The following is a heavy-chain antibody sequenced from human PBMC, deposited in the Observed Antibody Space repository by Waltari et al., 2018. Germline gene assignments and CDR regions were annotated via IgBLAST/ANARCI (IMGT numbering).Heavy chain of an antibody. Sequence: EVQLLEAGGDLVQPGGSLRLPCAASGFTFSDNWMHWVRQAPGKGLVWVARINGDGYGITYSDSVQGRFTISRDNTKNTVYLQLNSLRADDTAVYYCARKGGRGYTYGPFYFDSWGRGTLVTVSS. V-gene: IGHV3-74*01. CDR2: INGDGYGI. CDR3: ARKGGRGYTYGPFYFDS. J-gene: IGHJ4*02. CDR1: GFTFSDNW. D-gene: IGHD5-18*01.